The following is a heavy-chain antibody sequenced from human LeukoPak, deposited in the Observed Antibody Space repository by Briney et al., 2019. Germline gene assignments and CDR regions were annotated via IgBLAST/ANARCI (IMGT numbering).Heavy chain of an antibody. Sequence: GGSLRPSCTASGFTFDDYGMSWVRQAPGKGLEWVSGINWNGGRTSYADSVKGRFTISRDNAKNSLYLQMNSLRAEDTASYYCARGRFGEPELDAFDMWGQGTMVT. CDR2: INWNGGRT. J-gene: IGHJ3*02. CDR1: GFTFDDYG. V-gene: IGHV3-20*04. CDR3: ARGRFGEPELDAFDM. D-gene: IGHD3-10*01.